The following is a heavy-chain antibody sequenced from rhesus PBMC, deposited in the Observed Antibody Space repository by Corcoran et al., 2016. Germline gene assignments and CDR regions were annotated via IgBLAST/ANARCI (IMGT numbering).Heavy chain of an antibody. CDR1: GYAFTDYS. CDR2: VDPEDGEA. Sequence: EVQLVQSGAEVKKPGASVKLSCKASGYAFTDYSLPWVRQAPEKGLEWMRRVDPEDGEAIHAQKFQDRVTITAETSTDTAYMELSSLRSEDTAVYYCATSGYSSGFDYWGQGVLVTVSS. D-gene: IGHD6-31*01. V-gene: IGHV1-111*02. J-gene: IGHJ4*01. CDR3: ATSGYSSGFDY.